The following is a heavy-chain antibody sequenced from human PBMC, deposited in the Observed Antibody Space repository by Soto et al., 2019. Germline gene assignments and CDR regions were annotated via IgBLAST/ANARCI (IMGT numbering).Heavy chain of an antibody. CDR2: ISDTGAST. V-gene: IGHV3-23*01. J-gene: IGHJ5*02. D-gene: IGHD5-18*01. CDR3: GKGDTGVAYNWLDP. CDR1: TFSFSGYA. Sequence: EMQLLESGGGLVQPGGSLRLSCAASTFSFSGYAMTWVRQVPGKGLEWVSSISDTGASTYYADSVKGRFTISRDNSRNTLYLEMNSLRAEDTAVYYCGKGDTGVAYNWLDPWGQGTLVTVSS.